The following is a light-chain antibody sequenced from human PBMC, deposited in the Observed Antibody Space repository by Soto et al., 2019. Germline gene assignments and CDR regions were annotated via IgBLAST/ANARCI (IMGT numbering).Light chain of an antibody. V-gene: IGKV1-39*01. CDR1: QSISSY. J-gene: IGKJ2*01. CDR2: AAS. Sequence: DIQMTQSPSSLSASVGDRVTITCRASQSISSYLNWYQQKPGKAPKVLIYAASSLQSGVPSRFSGIGSGTDFTLSISSLQPEDFAVYYCQQYNNRPPDTFGQGTKLEIK. CDR3: QQYNNRPPDT.